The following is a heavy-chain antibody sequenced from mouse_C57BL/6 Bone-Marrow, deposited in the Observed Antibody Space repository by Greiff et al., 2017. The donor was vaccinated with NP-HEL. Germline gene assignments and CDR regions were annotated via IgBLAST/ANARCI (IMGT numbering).Heavy chain of an antibody. CDR1: GYAFSSSW. V-gene: IGHV1-82*01. CDR3: AREGDGWFAY. Sequence: VKLMESGPELVKPGASVKISCKASGYAFSSSWMNWVKQRPGKGLEWIGRIYPGDGDTNYNGKFKGKATLTADKSSSTAYMQLSSLTSEDSAVYFCAREGDGWFAYWGQGTLVTVSA. D-gene: IGHD3-3*01. J-gene: IGHJ3*01. CDR2: IYPGDGDT.